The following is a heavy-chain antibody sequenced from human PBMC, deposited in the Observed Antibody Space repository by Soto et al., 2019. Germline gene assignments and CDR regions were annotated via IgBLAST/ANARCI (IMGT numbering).Heavy chain of an antibody. V-gene: IGHV1-69*01. J-gene: IGHJ4*02. CDR1: GGIFSTYA. D-gene: IGHD3-10*01. CDR2: IIPLFGTP. Sequence: QVQLVQSGAEVKKPGSSVKVSCKASGGIFSTYAISWLRQAPGQGLEWMGGIIPLFGTPNYAQRFQGRVTITADESTSTAYMELSRLRSEDTADYYCARDRDDYGSGSYYNRIDFWGQGTLVTVSS. CDR3: ARDRDDYGSGSYYNRIDF.